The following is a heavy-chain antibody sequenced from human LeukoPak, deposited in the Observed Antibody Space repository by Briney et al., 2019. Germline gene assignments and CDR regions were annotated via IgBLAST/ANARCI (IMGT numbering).Heavy chain of an antibody. CDR2: FKSTTDGWTT. CDR1: GFTFTNAW. V-gene: IGHV3-15*01. CDR3: TTQGSGYYYLDC. D-gene: IGHD3-22*01. Sequence: PGGSLRLSCAASGFTFTNAWMYWVRQSPGKGLEWVGRFKSTTDGWTTDYAAPVKGRFTISRDDSKNTLYLQMNSLKTEDTAVYYCTTQGSGYYYLDCWGQGTLVTVSS. J-gene: IGHJ4*02.